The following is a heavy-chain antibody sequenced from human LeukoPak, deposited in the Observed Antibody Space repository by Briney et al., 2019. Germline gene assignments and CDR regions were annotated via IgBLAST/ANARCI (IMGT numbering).Heavy chain of an antibody. CDR1: GGSFSGYY. D-gene: IGHD6-19*01. V-gene: IGHV4-34*01. CDR2: INHSGST. J-gene: IGHJ4*02. CDR3: ARAASVRGWYVAY. Sequence: SETLSLTCAVYGGSFSGYYWSWIRQPPGKGLEWIGEINHSGSTNYNPSLKSRVTISVDTSKNQFSLKLSSVTAADTAVYYCARAASVRGWYVAYWGQGTLVTVFS.